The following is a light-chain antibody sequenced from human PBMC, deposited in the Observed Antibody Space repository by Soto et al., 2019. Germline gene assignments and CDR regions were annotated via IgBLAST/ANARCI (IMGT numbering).Light chain of an antibody. CDR2: EVN. V-gene: IGLV2-14*03. J-gene: IGLJ1*01. Sequence: QSVLTQPASVSGSPGQSITISCTGTSSDIGAYDYVSWFQQYPGKAPKLIISEVNNRPSGVSNRFSGSKSGNAASLTISGLQADDEAEHFCFSFTTSWTHVFGTGTKLTVL. CDR1: SSDIGAYDY. CDR3: FSFTTSWTHV.